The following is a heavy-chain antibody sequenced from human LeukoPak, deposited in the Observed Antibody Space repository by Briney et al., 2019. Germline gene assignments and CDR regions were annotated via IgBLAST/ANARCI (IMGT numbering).Heavy chain of an antibody. J-gene: IGHJ1*01. CDR2: IKSDGST. D-gene: IGHD3-22*01. Sequence: GGSLRLSCAASGFTFSTYWMHWVRQAPGKGLVSVSRIKSDGSTNYADSVKGRVTISRDNAKNTVSLPMNSLRNEDTGVYYCARAPSEIGGYYPESFRHWGQGTLVTVSS. V-gene: IGHV3-74*01. CDR1: GFTFSTYW. CDR3: ARAPSEIGGYYPESFRH.